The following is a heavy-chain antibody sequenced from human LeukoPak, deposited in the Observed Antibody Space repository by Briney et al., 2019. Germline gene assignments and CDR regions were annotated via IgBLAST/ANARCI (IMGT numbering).Heavy chain of an antibody. Sequence: SCKASGFTFSSYGMHWVRQAPGKGLEWVAVIWYDGSNKYYADSVKGRFTISRDNSKNTLYLQMNSLRAEDTAVYYCARDPRYGTRYFDYWGQGTLVTVSS. CDR1: GFTFSSYG. V-gene: IGHV3-33*01. CDR3: ARDPRYGTRYFDY. D-gene: IGHD3-9*01. J-gene: IGHJ4*02. CDR2: IWYDGSNK.